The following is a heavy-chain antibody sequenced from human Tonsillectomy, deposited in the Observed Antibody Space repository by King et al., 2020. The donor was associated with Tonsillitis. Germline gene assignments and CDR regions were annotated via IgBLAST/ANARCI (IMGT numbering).Heavy chain of an antibody. D-gene: IGHD7-27*01. CDR1: GGSISSYY. Sequence: VQLQESGPGLVKPSETLSLTCTVSGGSISSYYWSWIRQPPGKRLEWIAYIYHTGSTNHNPSLKSRVTISVDTSKNQFSLKLSSVTAADTAVYYCASLGDAFDVWGQGTMVTVSS. V-gene: IGHV4-59*01. CDR3: ASLGDAFDV. J-gene: IGHJ3*01. CDR2: IYHTGST.